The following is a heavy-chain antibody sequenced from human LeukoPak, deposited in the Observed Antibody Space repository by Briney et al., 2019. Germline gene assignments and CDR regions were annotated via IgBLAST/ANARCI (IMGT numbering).Heavy chain of an antibody. CDR2: VDPSDSYT. V-gene: IGHV5-10-1*01. D-gene: IGHD2-2*01. Sequence: PGESLKISCKGSGYRFTSYWINWVRQMPGKGPEWMGRVDPSDSYTNYSPSFQGHVTISADKSISTAYLQWSSLKASDTAMYYCARVGYCTSSSCYEEFDHWGQGTLVTVSS. CDR3: ARVGYCTSSSCYEEFDH. CDR1: GYRFTSYW. J-gene: IGHJ4*02.